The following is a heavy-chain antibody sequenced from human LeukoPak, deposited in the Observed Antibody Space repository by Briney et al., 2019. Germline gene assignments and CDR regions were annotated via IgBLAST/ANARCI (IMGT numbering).Heavy chain of an antibody. V-gene: IGHV3-30*04. CDR1: GFTFSSYA. J-gene: IGHJ4*02. CDR3: ARGKRFLELPAFDY. Sequence: GGSLRLSCAASGFTFSSYAMHWVRQAPGKGLEWVAVISYDGSNKYYADSVKGRFTISRDNAKNSLYLQMNSLRAEDTAVYYCARGKRFLELPAFDYWGQGTLVTVSS. D-gene: IGHD3-3*01. CDR2: ISYDGSNK.